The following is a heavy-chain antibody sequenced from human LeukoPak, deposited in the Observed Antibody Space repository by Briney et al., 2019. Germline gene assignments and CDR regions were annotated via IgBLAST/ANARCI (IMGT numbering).Heavy chain of an antibody. CDR2: INDGGGRT. Sequence: GGSLRLSCAASGFTFSSYAMSWVRQAPGKGLEWVSAINDGGGRTYYADSVKGRFTISRDNSKNTLYLQMNSLRAEDTAVYYCAPPAMIVVVIDYWGQGTLVTVSS. CDR3: APPAMIVVVIDY. CDR1: GFTFSSYA. V-gene: IGHV3-23*01. D-gene: IGHD3-22*01. J-gene: IGHJ4*02.